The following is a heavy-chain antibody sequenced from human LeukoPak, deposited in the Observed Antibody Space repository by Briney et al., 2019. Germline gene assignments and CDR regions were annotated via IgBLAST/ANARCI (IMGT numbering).Heavy chain of an antibody. CDR1: GYTFTGYY. Sequence: ASVKVSCKASGYTFTGYYIHWVRLAPGQGLAWMGRINSNNGVSNSAQRFQGRVTMTRDTSISTAYMELSGLTSDDTAVYYCARRFCTGGSCYPDYWGQGTLVTVSS. J-gene: IGHJ4*02. CDR2: INSNNGVS. V-gene: IGHV1-2*02. CDR3: ARRFCTGGSCYPDY. D-gene: IGHD2-15*01.